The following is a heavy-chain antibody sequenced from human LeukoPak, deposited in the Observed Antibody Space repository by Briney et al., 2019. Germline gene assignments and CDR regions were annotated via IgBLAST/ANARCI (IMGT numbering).Heavy chain of an antibody. V-gene: IGHV5-51*01. CDR2: IYPGDSDT. Sequence: GESLKISCKGSGYSFTSYWIGWVRQMPGKGLEWIGIIYPGDSDTRYSPSFQGQVTISADKSISTAYLQWSSLKASDTAMYYCARSRVPMSGARGGWFDPWGQGTLVTVSS. D-gene: IGHD1-26*01. J-gene: IGHJ5*02. CDR1: GYSFTSYW. CDR3: ARSRVPMSGARGGWFDP.